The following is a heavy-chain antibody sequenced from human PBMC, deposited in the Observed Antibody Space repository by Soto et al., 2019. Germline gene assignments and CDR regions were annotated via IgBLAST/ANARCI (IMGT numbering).Heavy chain of an antibody. J-gene: IGHJ5*02. V-gene: IGHV5-51*01. D-gene: IGHD3-22*01. CDR2: IFPSDSDT. CDR1: GYRFTPYW. CDR3: ARKDKSGYFNWFDP. Sequence: GESLKISCRTSGYRFTPYWIAWVRQMPGKGLEWMGIIFPSDSDTRYSPSFQGQVTISADRSTSTVFLQWASLKASDTAVYFCARKDKSGYFNWFDPWGQGTLVTVSS.